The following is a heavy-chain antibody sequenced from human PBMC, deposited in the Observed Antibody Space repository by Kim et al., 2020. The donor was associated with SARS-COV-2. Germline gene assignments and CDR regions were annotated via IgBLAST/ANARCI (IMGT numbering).Heavy chain of an antibody. D-gene: IGHD1-1*01. J-gene: IGHJ6*02. V-gene: IGHV1-3*02. Sequence: ASVKVSCKGSGDTFANFAIHWVRQAPGQSLEWMGWSNAGNFDTKYSQEFQGRLTISRDTSASIVYMELSSLRSEDMAGYYCARGRYAGYYGMDVWGQGTTVTVSS. CDR2: SNAGNFDT. CDR1: GDTFANFA. CDR3: ARGRYAGYYGMDV.